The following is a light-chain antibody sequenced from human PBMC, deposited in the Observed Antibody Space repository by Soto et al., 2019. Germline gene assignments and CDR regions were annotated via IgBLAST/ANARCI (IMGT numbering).Light chain of an antibody. CDR3: QQYDSYPRT. CDR1: QGISKY. CDR2: VTS. V-gene: IGKV1-16*02. J-gene: IGKJ2*01. Sequence: DIQMTQSPSSLSASVGDRVTITCRASQGISKYVAWFQQIPGKAPKSLIYVTSRVQSGVPSKFSGSGSGTDFNLTISSLQPEDFATYYCQQYDSYPRTFGQGTRLEMK.